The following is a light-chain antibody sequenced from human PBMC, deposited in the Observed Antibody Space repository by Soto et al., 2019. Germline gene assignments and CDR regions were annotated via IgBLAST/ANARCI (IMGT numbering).Light chain of an antibody. V-gene: IGLV1-40*01. CDR2: GNT. CDR3: QSYDSGLSGYV. J-gene: IGLJ1*01. CDR1: RSNIGAGYE. Sequence: QSVLTQPPSVSGAPGQRVTISCTGSRSNIGAGYEVHWYQQLPGTAPKLLINGNTNRPSGVPDRFSGAKSGTSASLAITGLQAEDAADYYCQSYDSGLSGYVFGTGTKVTVL.